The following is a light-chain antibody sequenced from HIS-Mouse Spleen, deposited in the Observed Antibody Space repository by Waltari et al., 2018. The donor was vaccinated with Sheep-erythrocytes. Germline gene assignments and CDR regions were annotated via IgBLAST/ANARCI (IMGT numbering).Light chain of an antibody. CDR1: KLGDKY. CDR3: QAWDSSTVV. Sequence: SYELTQPPSVSVSPGQTASITCSGDKLGDKYACWYQQKPGHSPVLVIYQDSKRPSGIPERFSGSNSGNPATLTISGTQAMDEADYYCQAWDSSTVVFGGGTKLTVL. V-gene: IGLV3-1*01. CDR2: QDS. J-gene: IGLJ2*01.